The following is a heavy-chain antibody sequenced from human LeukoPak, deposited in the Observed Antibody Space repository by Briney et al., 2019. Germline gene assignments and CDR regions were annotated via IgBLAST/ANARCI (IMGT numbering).Heavy chain of an antibody. CDR2: ISYDGSNK. CDR1: GLTFSSYG. D-gene: IGHD5-12*01. J-gene: IGHJ4*02. CDR3: AKDGYSAYDFDY. V-gene: IGHV3-30*18. Sequence: GGSLRLSCAASGLTFSSYGMHWVRQAPGKGLEWVAVISYDGSNKYYADSVRGRFTISRDNSKNTLYLQMNSLRAEDTAVYYCAKDGYSAYDFDYWGQGTLVTVSS.